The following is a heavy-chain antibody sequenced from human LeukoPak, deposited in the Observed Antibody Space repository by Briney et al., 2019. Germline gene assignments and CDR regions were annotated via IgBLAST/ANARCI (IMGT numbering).Heavy chain of an antibody. D-gene: IGHD3-9*01. Sequence: ASVKVSCKASGGTFSSYAISWVRQAPGQGLEWMGGIIPIFGTANYAQKFQGRVTITADESTSTAYMELSSLRSEDTAVYYCARVPYDILTGYLDYWGQGTLVTVSS. V-gene: IGHV1-69*13. CDR2: IIPIFGTA. CDR1: GGTFSSYA. CDR3: ARVPYDILTGYLDY. J-gene: IGHJ4*02.